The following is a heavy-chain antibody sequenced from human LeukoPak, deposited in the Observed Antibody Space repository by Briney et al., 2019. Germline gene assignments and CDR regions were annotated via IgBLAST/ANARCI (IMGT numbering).Heavy chain of an antibody. CDR3: VISYYDATGYYDY. V-gene: IGHV1-18*01. D-gene: IGHD3-22*01. CDR2: VSTNNSNT. J-gene: IGHJ4*02. CDR1: GYSFSKYG. Sequence: VASVKVSCKASGYSFSKYGMSWVRQAPGQGLEWMGWVSTNNSNTNYAQKIQGRVAMTTDTSTSTGYMELRSLRSEDTAVYYCVISYYDATGYYDYWGQGTLVSVSS.